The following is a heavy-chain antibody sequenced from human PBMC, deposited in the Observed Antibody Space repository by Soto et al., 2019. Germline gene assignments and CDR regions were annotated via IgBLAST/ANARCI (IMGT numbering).Heavy chain of an antibody. CDR1: GYTFTGYY. CDR2: INPNSGGT. Sequence: GASVKVSCKASGYTFTGYYMHWVRQAPGQGLEWMGWINPNSGGTNYAQKFQGWVTMTRDTSISTAYMELSRLRSDDTAVYYCVRGRVTGYDPNYYYYGMDVWGQGTTVTVSS. V-gene: IGHV1-2*04. CDR3: VRGRVTGYDPNYYYYGMDV. D-gene: IGHD5-12*01. J-gene: IGHJ6*02.